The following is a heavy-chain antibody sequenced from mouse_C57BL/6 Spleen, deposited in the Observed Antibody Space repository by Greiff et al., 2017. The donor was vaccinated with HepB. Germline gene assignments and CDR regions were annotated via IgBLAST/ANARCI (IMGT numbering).Heavy chain of an antibody. D-gene: IGHD1-1*01. CDR3: ARDYYEGWFAY. CDR2: ISSGSSTI. CDR1: GFTFSDYG. V-gene: IGHV5-17*01. J-gene: IGHJ3*01. Sequence: EVQLVESGGGLVKPGGSPKLSCAASGFTFSDYGMHWVRQAPEKGLEWVAYISSGSSTIYYADTVKGRFTISRDNAKNTLFLQMTSLRSEDTAMYYCARDYYEGWFAYWGQGTLVTVSA.